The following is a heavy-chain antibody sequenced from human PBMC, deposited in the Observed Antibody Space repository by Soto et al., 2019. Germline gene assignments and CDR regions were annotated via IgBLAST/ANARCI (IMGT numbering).Heavy chain of an antibody. CDR3: ARFRWGDNWFDP. Sequence: PSETLSLTCTVSGGSISSGGYYWSWIRQHPGKGLEWIGYIYYSGSTYYNPSLKSRVTISVDTSKNEFSLKLSSVTAADTAVYYCARFRWGDNWFDPWGQGTLVTVSS. V-gene: IGHV4-31*03. CDR2: IYYSGST. CDR1: GGSISSGGYY. D-gene: IGHD3-10*01. J-gene: IGHJ5*02.